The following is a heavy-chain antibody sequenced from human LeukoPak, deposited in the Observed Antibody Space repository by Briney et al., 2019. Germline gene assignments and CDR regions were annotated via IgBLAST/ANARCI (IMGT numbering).Heavy chain of an antibody. CDR1: GFTFSSYW. V-gene: IGHV3-74*01. CDR3: VKDLGGNYDY. D-gene: IGHD1-7*01. CDR2: IDYDGSIT. Sequence: GGSLRLSCAASGFTFSSYWIHWVRQVPGKGLVWVSRIDYDGSITNYADSVKGRFTISRDNARNTLYLQMNSLRVNDTAVYYCVKDLGGNYDYWGQGTLVTVSS. J-gene: IGHJ4*02.